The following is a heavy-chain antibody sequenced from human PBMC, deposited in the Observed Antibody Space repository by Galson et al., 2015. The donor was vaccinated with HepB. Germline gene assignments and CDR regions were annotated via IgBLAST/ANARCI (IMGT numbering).Heavy chain of an antibody. CDR2: IFAGGDNT. CDR3: ARETPDTYYFDS. Sequence: SVKVSCKASGYSLTNYHFHWVRQAPGQGPEWMGKIFAGGDNTRVAERFQGGVTLTRDSSTSTIYMEVSSLRSDATAGYYCARETPDTYYFDSWGQGTLVTVSS. CDR1: GYSLTNYH. D-gene: IGHD2-15*01. V-gene: IGHV1-46*01. J-gene: IGHJ4*02.